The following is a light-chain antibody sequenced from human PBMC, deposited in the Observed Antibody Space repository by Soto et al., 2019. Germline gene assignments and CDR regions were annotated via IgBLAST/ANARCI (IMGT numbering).Light chain of an antibody. CDR3: SSYAGSNNVI. CDR1: SSDVGGNNY. CDR2: EVT. Sequence: QSALTQPPSASGSPGQSVAISCTGTSSDVGGNNYVSWYQQHPGKAPKLMVYEVTKRPSGVPDRFSGSKSGNTASLTVSGLQAEDEYDYYCSSYAGSNNVIFGGGTKLTVL. J-gene: IGLJ2*01. V-gene: IGLV2-8*01.